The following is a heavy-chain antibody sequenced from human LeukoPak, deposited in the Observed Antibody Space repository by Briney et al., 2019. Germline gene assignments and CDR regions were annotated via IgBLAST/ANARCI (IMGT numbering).Heavy chain of an antibody. CDR3: AGRTLGGVIDYYYYGMDV. CDR2: INHSGST. Sequence: PSETLSLTCAVYGGSFSGYYWSWLRQPPGKGLEWIGEINHSGSTHYNPSLKSRVTISVDTSKNQFSLKLSSVTAADTAVYYCAGRTLGGVIDYYYYGMDVWGEGTTVTVSS. J-gene: IGHJ6*04. V-gene: IGHV4-34*01. D-gene: IGHD3-16*01. CDR1: GGSFSGYY.